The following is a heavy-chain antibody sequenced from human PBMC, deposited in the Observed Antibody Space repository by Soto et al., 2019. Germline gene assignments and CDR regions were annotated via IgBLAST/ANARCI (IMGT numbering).Heavy chain of an antibody. D-gene: IGHD1-26*01. Sequence: GGSLRLSCAASGFTFSDYYMSWIRQAPGKGLEWVSYISSSSSYTNYADSVKGRFTISRDNAKNSLYLQMNSLRAEDTAVYYCARERVALVGATFDYWRQGTLVTVSS. V-gene: IGHV3-11*06. CDR3: ARERVALVGATFDY. CDR1: GFTFSDYY. J-gene: IGHJ4*02. CDR2: ISSSSSYT.